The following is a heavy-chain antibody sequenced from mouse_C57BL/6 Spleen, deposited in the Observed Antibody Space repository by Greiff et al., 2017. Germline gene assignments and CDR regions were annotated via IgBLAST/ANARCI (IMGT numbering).Heavy chain of an antibody. D-gene: IGHD1-1*01. CDR2: FNPSNGGT. CDR3: ARTYYCGSGIAY. V-gene: IGHV1-53*01. J-gene: IGHJ3*01. CDR1: GYTFTSYR. Sequence: QVQLKQPGTELVKPGASVKLSCKASGYTFTSYRMHWVKQRPGQGLEWIGNFNPSNGGTNYNEKFKSKATLTVDKSSSTAYMQLSSLASEDSAVYYCARTYYCGSGIAYWGQGTLVTVSA.